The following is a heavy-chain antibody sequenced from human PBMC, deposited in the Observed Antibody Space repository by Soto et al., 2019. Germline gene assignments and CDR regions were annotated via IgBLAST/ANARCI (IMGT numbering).Heavy chain of an antibody. CDR1: GGTFGSYA. J-gene: IGHJ6*02. V-gene: IGHV1-69*12. CDR3: ARQMGGIVGATREDYYYGMDV. D-gene: IGHD1-26*01. CDR2: IIPIFGTA. Sequence: QVQLVQSGAEVKKPGSSVKVSCKASGGTFGSYAISWVRQAPGQGLEWMGGIIPIFGTANYAQKFQGRVTITADESTSTAYMELSSLRSEDTAVYYCARQMGGIVGATREDYYYGMDVWGQGTTVTVSS.